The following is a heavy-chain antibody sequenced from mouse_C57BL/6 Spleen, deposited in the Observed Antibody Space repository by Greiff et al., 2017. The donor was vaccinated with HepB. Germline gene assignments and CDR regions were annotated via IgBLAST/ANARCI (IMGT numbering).Heavy chain of an antibody. CDR1: GFTFSDYG. V-gene: IGHV5-17*01. J-gene: IGHJ4*01. Sequence: EVKVVESGGGLVKPGGSLKLSCAASGFTFSDYGMHWVRQAPEKGLEWVAYISSGSSTIYYADTVKGRFTISRDNAKNTLFLQMTSLRSEDTAMYYCARNGYYRGNCGAMDYWGQGTSVTVSS. CDR3: ARNGYYRGNCGAMDY. D-gene: IGHD2-3*01. CDR2: ISSGSSTI.